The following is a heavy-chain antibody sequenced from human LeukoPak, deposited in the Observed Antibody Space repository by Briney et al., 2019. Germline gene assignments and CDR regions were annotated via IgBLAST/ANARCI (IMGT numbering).Heavy chain of an antibody. D-gene: IGHD2-2*01. CDR3: PRGPHCTSTSCYVGGYHMDV. CDR1: GYSISNGYY. J-gene: IGHJ6*03. V-gene: IGHV4-38-2*02. Sequence: PSETLSLTCTVSGYSISNGYYWGWIRQPPGKGLEWIGRNDHSGSTNDNPSLKSRVTITVDTSKNKFSLKLSAVTPADTAVYYLPRGPHCTSTSCYVGGYHMDVWGKGTTVTVSS. CDR2: NDHSGST.